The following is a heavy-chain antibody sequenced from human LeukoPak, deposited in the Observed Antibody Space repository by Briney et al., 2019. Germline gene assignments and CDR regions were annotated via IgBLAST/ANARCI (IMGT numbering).Heavy chain of an antibody. V-gene: IGHV3-73*01. J-gene: IGHJ4*02. CDR1: GFTFSGSA. CDR3: TRTVEMATIPFDY. D-gene: IGHD5-24*01. CDR2: IRSSANSYAT. Sequence: PGGSLRLSCAASGFTFSGSAMHWVRQASGKGLEWVGRIRSSANSYATAYAASVKGRFTISRDDSKNTAYLQMNSLKTEDTAVYYCTRTVEMATIPFDYWGQGTLVTVSS.